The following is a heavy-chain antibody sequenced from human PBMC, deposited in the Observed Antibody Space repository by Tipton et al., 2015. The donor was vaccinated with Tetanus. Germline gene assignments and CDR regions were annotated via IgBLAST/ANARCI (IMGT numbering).Heavy chain of an antibody. V-gene: IGHV4-30-4*01. J-gene: IGHJ3*01. CDR3: ARRSYCSSSRCFDAFDL. CDR1: GGSISGGDYV. Sequence: LRLSCTVSGGSISGGDYVWNWIRQPPGKGLEWIGYIYSSGSISYNPSLKSRLSISRDTSKNQFSMNLTSVTAADGAVYYCARRSYCSSSRCFDAFDLWGQGTMVTVSS. CDR2: IYSSGSI. D-gene: IGHD2-2*01.